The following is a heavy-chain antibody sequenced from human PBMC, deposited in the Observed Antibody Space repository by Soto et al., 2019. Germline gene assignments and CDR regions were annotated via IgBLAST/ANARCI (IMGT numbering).Heavy chain of an antibody. CDR1: GFTFDDYA. CDR2: ISWNSRSI. V-gene: IGHV3-9*01. J-gene: IGHJ1*01. Sequence: EVQLVESGGGLVQPGRSLRLSCAASGFTFDDYAMHWVRQTPGKGLERVSGISWNSRSIGYADSVKGRFTISRDNANNALDLQMNNLRTEDTALYYCVKDLTTAGILEYFHYWGQGTLVTVTP. CDR3: VKDLTTAGILEYFHY. D-gene: IGHD6-13*01.